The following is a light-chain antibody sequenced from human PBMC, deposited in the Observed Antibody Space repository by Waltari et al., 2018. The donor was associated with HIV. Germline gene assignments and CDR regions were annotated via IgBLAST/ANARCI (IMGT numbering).Light chain of an antibody. CDR1: RSDVGGYNY. CDR2: EVS. V-gene: IGLV2-14*01. J-gene: IGLJ2*01. CDR3: SSYTSSRTVG. Sequence: QSALTQPASVSGSPGQSITISCTGTRSDVGGYNYVSWYHQHPGKAPKLMIYEVSNRPSGVSNRFAGSQSGNTAFPTIAGLQAEDEADYYCSSYTSSRTVGVGGGTKLTVL.